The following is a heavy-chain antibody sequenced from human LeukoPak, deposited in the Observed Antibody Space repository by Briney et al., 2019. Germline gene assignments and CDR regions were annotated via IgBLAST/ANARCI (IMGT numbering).Heavy chain of an antibody. Sequence: GGSLRLSCAASGFTFSNAWMSWVRQAPGKGLEWVGRIKSKTDGGTTDYAAPVKGRFTISRDDSKNTLYLQMNSLKTEDTAVYYCTLLRFGDSAYYYYGMDVWGKGTTVTVSS. D-gene: IGHD3-10*01. CDR1: GFTFSNAW. CDR2: IKSKTDGGTT. V-gene: IGHV3-15*01. J-gene: IGHJ6*04. CDR3: TLLRFGDSAYYYYGMDV.